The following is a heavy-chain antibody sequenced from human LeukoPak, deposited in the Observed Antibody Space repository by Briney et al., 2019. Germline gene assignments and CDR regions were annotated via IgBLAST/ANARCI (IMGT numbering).Heavy chain of an antibody. D-gene: IGHD5-12*01. CDR3: AKETRGSYSDY. CDR1: GFTLSSSG. V-gene: IGHV3-30*02. CDR2: ISYDGSNR. Sequence: GSLRLSCAASGFTLSSSGMHRVRQAPGQGPEWVAFISYDGSNRYYADSVKGRFTISRDNSKNTLYLQMNSLRAEDTAVYYCAKETRGSYSDYWGQGTLVTVSS. J-gene: IGHJ4*02.